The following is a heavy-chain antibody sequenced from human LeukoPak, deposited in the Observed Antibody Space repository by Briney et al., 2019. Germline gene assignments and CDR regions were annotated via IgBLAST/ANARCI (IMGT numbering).Heavy chain of an antibody. CDR2: IYYSGST. V-gene: IGHV4-61*01. CDR3: ARDRRESTNPNDAFDI. Sequence: PSETLSLTCAVSGYSISSGYYWSWIRQPPGKGLEWIGYIYYSGSTHYNPSLESRVTISIDTSKKQLSLKLTSVTAADTAVYYCARDRRESTNPNDAFDIWGQGTMVTVSS. D-gene: IGHD2-8*01. J-gene: IGHJ3*02. CDR1: GYSISSGYY.